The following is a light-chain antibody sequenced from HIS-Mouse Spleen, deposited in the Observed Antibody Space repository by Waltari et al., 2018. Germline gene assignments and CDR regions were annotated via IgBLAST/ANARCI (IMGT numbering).Light chain of an antibody. CDR1: SPNIGNNY. Sequence: QSVLTQPPSVSAAPGQKVTIPCPGSSPNIGNNYVTCYQQLPGTAPKLLIYDNNKRPSGIPDRFSGSKSGTSATLGITGLQTGDEADYYCGTWDSSLSAGVFGGGTKLTVL. CDR2: DNN. J-gene: IGLJ2*01. CDR3: GTWDSSLSAGV. V-gene: IGLV1-51*01.